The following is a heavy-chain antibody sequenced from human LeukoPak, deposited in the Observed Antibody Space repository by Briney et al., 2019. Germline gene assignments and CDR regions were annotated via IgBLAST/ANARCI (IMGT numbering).Heavy chain of an antibody. CDR1: GGSFSGYY. V-gene: IGHV4-34*01. Sequence: SETLSLTCAVYGGSFSGYYWSWIRQPPGKGLEWIGSIYYSGSTYYNPSLKSRVTISVDTSKNQFSLKLSSVTAADTAVYYCASPGTPDYWGQGTLVTVSS. D-gene: IGHD1-1*01. J-gene: IGHJ4*02. CDR3: ASPGTPDY. CDR2: IYYSGST.